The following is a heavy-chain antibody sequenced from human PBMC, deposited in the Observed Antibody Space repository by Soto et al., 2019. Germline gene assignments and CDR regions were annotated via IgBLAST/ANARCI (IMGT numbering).Heavy chain of an antibody. V-gene: IGHV3-74*01. J-gene: IGHJ6*02. CDR1: GFTFSSQW. CDR3: ATESVDTAMEHRIGMDV. Sequence: GGSLRLSCAASGFTFSSQWMHWVRQAPGKGLVWVSRTSSDGRSATYADSVKGRFTISRDNAKNTLYLQMNSLRDEDTAVYYCATESVDTAMEHRIGMDVWGQGTTVTVSS. CDR2: TSSDGRSA. D-gene: IGHD5-18*01.